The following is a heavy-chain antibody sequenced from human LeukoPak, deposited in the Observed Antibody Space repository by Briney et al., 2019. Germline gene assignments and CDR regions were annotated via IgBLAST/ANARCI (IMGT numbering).Heavy chain of an antibody. D-gene: IGHD5-18*01. J-gene: IGHJ4*02. V-gene: IGHV4-30-4*08. CDR3: ARSQTAMVTFDY. CDR1: GGSIGSGDYY. Sequence: SETLSLTCTVSGGSIGSGDYYWSWIRQPPGKGLEWIGYIYYSGSTYYNPSLKSRVTISVDTSKNQFSLKLSSVTAADTAVYYCARSQTAMVTFDYWGQGTLVTVSS. CDR2: IYYSGST.